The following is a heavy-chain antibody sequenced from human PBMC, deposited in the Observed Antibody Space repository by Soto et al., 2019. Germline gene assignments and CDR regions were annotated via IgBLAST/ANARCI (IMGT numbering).Heavy chain of an antibody. CDR1: GFTFSSFG. CDR3: ARPLRSGYDFAWDFDY. J-gene: IGHJ4*02. V-gene: IGHV3-33*01. Sequence: QVQLVESGGGVVQPGRSLRLSCAASGFTFSSFGMHWVRQAPGKGLEWVAVIWYDGSNKYYADSVKGRFTSSRDNSKNTLYLQMNSLRAEDTAVYYCARPLRSGYDFAWDFDYWGQGTLVTVSS. D-gene: IGHD5-12*01. CDR2: IWYDGSNK.